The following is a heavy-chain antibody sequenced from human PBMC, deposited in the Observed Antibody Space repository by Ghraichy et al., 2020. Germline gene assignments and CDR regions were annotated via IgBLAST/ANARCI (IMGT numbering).Heavy chain of an antibody. V-gene: IGHV3-7*03. CDR2: RKQDGSEK. Sequence: GGSLRLSCGASGITFSRDWMSWVRQAPGKGLEWVANRKQDGSEKYYVDSVKGRFTISRDNAKNSLYLQMNSLRAEDTAVYYCARLIVGAIDYWGQGNLVTFSS. CDR3: ARLIVGAIDY. J-gene: IGHJ4*02. CDR1: GITFSRDW. D-gene: IGHD1-26*01.